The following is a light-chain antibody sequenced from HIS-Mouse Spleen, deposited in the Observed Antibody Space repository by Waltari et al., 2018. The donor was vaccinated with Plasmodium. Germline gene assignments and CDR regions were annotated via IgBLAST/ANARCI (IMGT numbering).Light chain of an antibody. CDR2: EDS. CDR3: YSTDSSGNHRV. V-gene: IGLV3-10*01. J-gene: IGLJ3*02. Sequence: SYELTQPPSVSVSPGQTARITCSGDALPKKYAYWYQQKSGQAPVLVIYEDSKRPAGIPERSSGSSSGTMATLTISGAQVEDEADYYCYSTDSSGNHRVFGGGTKLTV. CDR1: ALPKKY.